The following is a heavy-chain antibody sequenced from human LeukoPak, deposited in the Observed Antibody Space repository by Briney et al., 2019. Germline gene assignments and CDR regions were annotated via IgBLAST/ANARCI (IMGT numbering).Heavy chain of an antibody. CDR3: AGHHPRNTVDF. D-gene: IGHD2/OR15-2a*01. CDR2: ISDIGSI. J-gene: IGHJ4*02. Sequence: SETLSLTCTVSGGSISTYYWGWIRQPPGKGLEWIAYISDIGSINYNPSLKSRVTISLDTSKNQFSLKLSSVTAADTAVYYCAGHHPRNTVDFWGQGTLVTVSS. V-gene: IGHV4-59*08. CDR1: GGSISTYY.